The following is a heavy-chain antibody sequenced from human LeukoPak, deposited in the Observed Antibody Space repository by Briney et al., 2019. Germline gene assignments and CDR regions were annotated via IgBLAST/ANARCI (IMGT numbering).Heavy chain of an antibody. Sequence: GGSLRLSCAASGFSFSSFSMNWVRQAPGKGLEWVSYISGGSSFTYYVDSVKGRFTISRDNAKNSLYLQMNSLRVEDTAVYYCARDPRTVRIWGQGTLVTVSS. J-gene: IGHJ4*02. CDR1: GFSFSSFS. CDR3: ARDPRTVRI. V-gene: IGHV3-21*01. CDR2: ISGGSSFT. D-gene: IGHD1-1*01.